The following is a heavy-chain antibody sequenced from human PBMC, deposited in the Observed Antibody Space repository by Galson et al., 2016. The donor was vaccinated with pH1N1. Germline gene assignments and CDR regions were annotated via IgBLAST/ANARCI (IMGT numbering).Heavy chain of an antibody. Sequence: TLSLTCTISGASINSDHSNWTWIRQRPGKGLEWIGRIDNGGTTAYNPSHKSRLDISLDTSKNHFALKLNSVTAADTAVYYCPRRFFEYLVGQPSDGFDFWGQGTLVAVS. CDR3: PRRFFEYLVGQPSDGFDF. J-gene: IGHJ3*01. CDR1: GASINSDHSN. CDR2: IDNGGTT. D-gene: IGHD3-3*01. V-gene: IGHV4-31*03.